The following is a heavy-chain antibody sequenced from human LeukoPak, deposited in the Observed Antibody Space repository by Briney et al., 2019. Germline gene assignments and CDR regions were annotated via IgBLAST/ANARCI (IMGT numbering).Heavy chain of an antibody. V-gene: IGHV1-69*04. Sequence: SVKVSCKASGGTFSSYAISWVRQAPGQGLEWMGRIIPILGIANYALKFQGRVTITADKSTSTAYMELSSLRSEDTAVYYCASGADSSSWPWGQGTLVTVSS. D-gene: IGHD6-13*01. CDR2: IIPILGIA. CDR3: ASGADSSSWP. CDR1: GGTFSSYA. J-gene: IGHJ4*02.